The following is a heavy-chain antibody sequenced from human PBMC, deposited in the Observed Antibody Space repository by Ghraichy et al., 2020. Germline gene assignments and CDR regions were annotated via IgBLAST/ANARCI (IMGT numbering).Heavy chain of an antibody. CDR3: ARGGSGSHTPFDC. V-gene: IGHV4-59*01. D-gene: IGHD3-10*01. J-gene: IGHJ4*02. CDR1: GGSISSYY. CDR2: ISFSGST. Sequence: SETLSLTCTVSGGSISSYYWSWILQPPGKGLEWIGYISFSGSTNYNPSLKSRVTISVDTSKNQFSLKLSSVTAADTAVYYCARGGSGSHTPFDCWGQGTLVTVSS.